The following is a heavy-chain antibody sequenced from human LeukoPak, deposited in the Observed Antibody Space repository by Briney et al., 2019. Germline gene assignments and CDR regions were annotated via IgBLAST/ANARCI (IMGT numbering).Heavy chain of an antibody. Sequence: SETLSLTCTVSNGSISSYSWSWIRQPPGKGLEWIGYIYYSGSTNYNPSLKSRVTISVDTSKNQFSLKLSSVTAADTAVYYCAREDGYLMEGDAFDIWGQGTMVTVSS. J-gene: IGHJ3*02. V-gene: IGHV4-59*01. D-gene: IGHD5-24*01. CDR1: NGSISSYS. CDR2: IYYSGST. CDR3: AREDGYLMEGDAFDI.